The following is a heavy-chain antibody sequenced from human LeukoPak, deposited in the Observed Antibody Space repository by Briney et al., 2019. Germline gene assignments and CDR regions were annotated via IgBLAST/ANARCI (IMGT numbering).Heavy chain of an antibody. CDR2: ISWDGGST. J-gene: IGHJ4*02. D-gene: IGHD1-1*01. CDR3: AKPAVSRAWNDVLLDY. Sequence: GGSLRLSCAASGFTFDDYTMHWVRQAPGKGLEWVSLISWDGGSTYYADSAKGRFTISRDNSKNSLYLQMNSLRTEDTALYYCAKPAVSRAWNDVLLDYWGQGTLVTVSS. V-gene: IGHV3-43*01. CDR1: GFTFDDYT.